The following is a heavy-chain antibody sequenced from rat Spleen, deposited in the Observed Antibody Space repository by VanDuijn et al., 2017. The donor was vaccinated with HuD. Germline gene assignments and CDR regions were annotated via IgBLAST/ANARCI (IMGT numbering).Heavy chain of an antibody. CDR1: GFSLTRYN. CDR2: MWSGGTT. Sequence: QVQLKESGPGLVQASETLSLTCTVSGFSLTRYNIHWFRQPPGKGLEWMGIMWSGGTTDYNSALKSRLSISRDSSKSQVFLKMNSLQSEDTTTYYCARLGDHWGQGLMVTVSS. CDR3: ARLGDH. J-gene: IGHJ2*01. D-gene: IGHD5-1*01. V-gene: IGHV2-45*01.